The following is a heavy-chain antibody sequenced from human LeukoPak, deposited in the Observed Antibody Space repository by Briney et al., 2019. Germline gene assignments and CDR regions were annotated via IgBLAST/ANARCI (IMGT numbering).Heavy chain of an antibody. CDR1: GFTFSSYA. CDR2: ISYDGSNK. V-gene: IGHV3-30-3*01. Sequence: TGGSLRLSCAASGFTFSSYAMHWVRQAPGKGLEWVAVISYDGSNKYYADSVKGRFTISRDNSKNTLYLQMNSLRAEDTAVYYCAKGKATVTTLFGDYWGQGTLVTVSS. J-gene: IGHJ4*02. CDR3: AKGKATVTTLFGDY. D-gene: IGHD4-17*01.